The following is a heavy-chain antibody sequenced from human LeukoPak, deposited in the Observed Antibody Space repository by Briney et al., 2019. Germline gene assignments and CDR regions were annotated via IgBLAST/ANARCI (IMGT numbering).Heavy chain of an antibody. V-gene: IGHV4-39*07. CDR3: ARLGTGSSGCYMGVASMSTSY. CDR2: IYYSGST. CDR1: GGSISSSSYY. D-gene: IGHD3-22*01. J-gene: IGHJ4*02. Sequence: SETLSLTCTVSGGSISSSSYYWGWIRQPPGKGLEWIGSIYYSGSTYYNPSLKSRVTISVDTSKNQFSLKLSSVTAADTAVYYCARLGTGSSGCYMGVASMSTSYSGQGTLVTVFS.